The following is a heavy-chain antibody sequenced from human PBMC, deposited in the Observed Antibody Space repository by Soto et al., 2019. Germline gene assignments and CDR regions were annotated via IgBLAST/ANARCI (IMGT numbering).Heavy chain of an antibody. V-gene: IGHV1-69*06. D-gene: IGHD2-2*02. Sequence: QVQLVQSGAEVKKPGSSVKVSCKASGGTFSSYAISWVRQAPGQGLEWMGGIIPIFGTANYAQKHQGRVTITEDKATGTAYMELSSLRSEDTDVYYCASVVPAAIVAAGGGYFDYWGQGTLVTDSS. CDR2: IIPIFGTA. CDR1: GGTFSSYA. J-gene: IGHJ4*02. CDR3: ASVVPAAIVAAGGGYFDY.